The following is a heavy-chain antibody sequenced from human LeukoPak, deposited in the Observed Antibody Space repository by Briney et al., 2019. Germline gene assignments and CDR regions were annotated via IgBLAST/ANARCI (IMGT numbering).Heavy chain of an antibody. CDR1: GYTFTGYY. V-gene: IGHV1-2*06. J-gene: IGHJ5*02. D-gene: IGHD2-15*01. CDR2: INPNSGGT. CDR3: ARVSSPLQYNWFDP. Sequence: GASVKVSCKASGYTFTGYYMHWVRQVPGQGLEWMGRINPNSGGTNYAQKFQDRVTMTRDTSITTAHVEVSRLQSDDTAVYYCARVSSPLQYNWFDPWGQGTLVTVSS.